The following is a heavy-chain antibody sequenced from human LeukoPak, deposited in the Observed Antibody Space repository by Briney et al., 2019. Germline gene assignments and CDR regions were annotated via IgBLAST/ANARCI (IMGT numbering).Heavy chain of an antibody. D-gene: IGHD3-22*01. J-gene: IGHJ4*02. Sequence: GGSLRLSCAASGFTFGNYAMSWVRQAPGKGLEWVSAISGSGGSTYYADSVKGRFTISRDNSKNTLYLQMDSLRAEDTAVYYCAKRYYYDSGGYQGYFDYWGQGTLVTVSS. V-gene: IGHV3-23*01. CDR1: GFTFGNYA. CDR2: ISGSGGST. CDR3: AKRYYYDSGGYQGYFDY.